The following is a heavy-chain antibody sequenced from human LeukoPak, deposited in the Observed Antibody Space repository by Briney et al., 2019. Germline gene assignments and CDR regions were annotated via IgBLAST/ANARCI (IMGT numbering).Heavy chain of an antibody. CDR2: ISSSGTTT. CDR1: GFTFSSYE. J-gene: IGHJ4*02. CDR3: ARDYGGSSPFDY. V-gene: IGHV3-48*03. D-gene: IGHD4-23*01. Sequence: GGSLRLSCAASGFTFSSYEMHWVRQAPGKGLEWVSYISSSGTTTYYADSVKGRFTISRDNAKNSLYLQMNSLRAEDTAVYYCARDYGGSSPFDYWGQGTLVSVSS.